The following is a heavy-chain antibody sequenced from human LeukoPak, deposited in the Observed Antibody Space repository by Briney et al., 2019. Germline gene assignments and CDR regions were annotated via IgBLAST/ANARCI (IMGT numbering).Heavy chain of an antibody. V-gene: IGHV1-18*01. Sequence: ASVQVSFKTSVYTFSSSGISWVRQAPGQGREWMGWINAYNDNTNYAQKLQGRVTMTPDTSTSTAPMELRSLRSDDTAVYYCARTTNSYYYYHYIDVWGKGTTVTVSS. D-gene: IGHD1-26*01. J-gene: IGHJ6*03. CDR3: ARTTNSYYYYHYIDV. CDR2: INAYNDNT. CDR1: VYTFSSSG.